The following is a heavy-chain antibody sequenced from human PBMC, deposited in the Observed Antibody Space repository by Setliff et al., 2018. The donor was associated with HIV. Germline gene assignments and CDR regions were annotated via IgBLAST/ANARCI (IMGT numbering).Heavy chain of an antibody. CDR2: IIPILGIP. D-gene: IGHD3-10*01. V-gene: IGHV1-69*10. Sequence: GASVKVSCKTPGGTFTSYAVGWVRQAPGQGLEWMGGIIPILGIPNFAQKFQGRITITADTSTSTASMELSRLRSADTATYYCARGLFSEAYGSGSYGREFDYWGQGTLVTVSS. CDR1: GGTFTSYA. CDR3: ARGLFSEAYGSGSYGREFDY. J-gene: IGHJ4*02.